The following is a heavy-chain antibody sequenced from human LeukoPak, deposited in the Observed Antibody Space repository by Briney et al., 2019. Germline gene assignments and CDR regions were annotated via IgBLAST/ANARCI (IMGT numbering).Heavy chain of an antibody. Sequence: GRSLRLSCAASGFTFSSYAMHWVRQAPGKGLEWVAVISYDGSNKYYADSVKGRFTISRDNSKNTLYLQMNSLRAEDTAVYYCARDRDYYGSGSYYIGYWSQGTLVTVSS. V-gene: IGHV3-30*04. J-gene: IGHJ4*02. CDR3: ARDRDYYGSGSYYIGY. CDR1: GFTFSSYA. D-gene: IGHD3-10*01. CDR2: ISYDGSNK.